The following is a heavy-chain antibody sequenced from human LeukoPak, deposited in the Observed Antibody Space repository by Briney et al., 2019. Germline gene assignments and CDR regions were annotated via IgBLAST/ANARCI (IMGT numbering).Heavy chain of an antibody. V-gene: IGHV3-30-3*01. CDR2: ISYDGSNK. CDR3: ARDSRDGYNYNFDY. J-gene: IGHJ4*02. D-gene: IGHD5-24*01. CDR1: GFTFSSYA. Sequence: GGSLRLSCAASGFTFSSYAMHWVRQAPGKGLEWVAVISYDGSNKYYAGSVKGRFTISRDNSKNTLYLQMNSLRAEDTAVYYCARDSRDGYNYNFDYWGQGTLVTVSS.